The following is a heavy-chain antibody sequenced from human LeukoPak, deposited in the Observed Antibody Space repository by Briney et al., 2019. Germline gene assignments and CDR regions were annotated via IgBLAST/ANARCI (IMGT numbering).Heavy chain of an antibody. CDR1: GGSISSSSYY. D-gene: IGHD3-10*01. Sequence: SETLSLTCTVSGGSISSSSYYWGWIRQPPGKGLEWIGEIYHSGSTNYNPSLKSRVTISVDKSKTQFSLKLSSVTAADTAVYYCAALLWFGESRQFDPWGQGTLVTVSS. CDR2: IYHSGST. CDR3: AALLWFGESRQFDP. V-gene: IGHV4-39*07. J-gene: IGHJ5*02.